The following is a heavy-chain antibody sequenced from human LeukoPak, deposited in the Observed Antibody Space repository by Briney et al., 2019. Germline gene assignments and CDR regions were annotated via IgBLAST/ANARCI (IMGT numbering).Heavy chain of an antibody. D-gene: IGHD2-2*01. J-gene: IGHJ4*02. CDR3: AKGTGIVVVPAEYY. CDR1: GFTFSNYA. CDR2: ISGSAGST. V-gene: IGHV3-23*01. Sequence: GGSLRLSCAASGFTFSNYAMSWVRQAPGKGLEWVSTISGSAGSTYYADSVKGRFSISRDNSNNTLYLQMNSLRAEDTAVYYCAKGTGIVVVPAEYYWGQGTLVTVSS.